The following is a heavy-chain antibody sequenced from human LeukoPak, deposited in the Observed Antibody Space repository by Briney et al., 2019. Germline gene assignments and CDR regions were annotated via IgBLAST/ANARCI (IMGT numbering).Heavy chain of an antibody. V-gene: IGHV1-69*13. CDR2: IIPIFGTA. CDR3: ARGKLNGYNLKS. CDR1: GGTFSSYA. J-gene: IGHJ4*02. Sequence: GASVKVSCKASGGTFSSYAISWVRQAPGQGLEWMGGIIPIFGTANYAQKFQGRVTITADESTSTAHMELSSLRSEDTAVYYCARGKLNGYNLKSWGQGTLVTVSS. D-gene: IGHD5-24*01.